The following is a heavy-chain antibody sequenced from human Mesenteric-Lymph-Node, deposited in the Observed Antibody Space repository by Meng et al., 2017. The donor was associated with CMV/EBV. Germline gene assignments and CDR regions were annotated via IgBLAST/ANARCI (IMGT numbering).Heavy chain of an antibody. J-gene: IGHJ4*02. CDR1: EFTFSRYW. V-gene: IGHV3-7*01. CDR2: IKQDGSEK. CDR3: ARGVTMIKVVYPLDY. Sequence: GGSLRLSCVASEFTFSRYWMSWVRQAPGKGLEWVANIKQDGSEKYYVDSVKGRFTISRDNAKNSLYLQMNSLRAEDTATYYCARGVTMIKVVYPLDYWGPGTPVTVSS. D-gene: IGHD3-22*01.